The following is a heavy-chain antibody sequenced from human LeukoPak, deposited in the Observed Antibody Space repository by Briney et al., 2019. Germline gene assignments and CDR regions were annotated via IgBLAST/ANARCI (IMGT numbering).Heavy chain of an antibody. CDR1: GFTFSSYA. Sequence: GGSLRLSCAASGFTFSSYAMSWVRQAPGKGLEWVSSITISGVSTYYADSVKGRFTISRDNPKNTLFLQMNSLRAEDTAVYYCAKGTSNFDYWGQGTLVTVSS. D-gene: IGHD6-6*01. J-gene: IGHJ4*02. V-gene: IGHV3-23*01. CDR3: AKGTSNFDY. CDR2: ITISGVST.